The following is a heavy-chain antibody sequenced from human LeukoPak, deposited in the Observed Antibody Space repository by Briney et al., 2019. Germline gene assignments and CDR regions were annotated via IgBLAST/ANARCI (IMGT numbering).Heavy chain of an antibody. CDR1: GGSFSGYY. CDR3: AGGYCSGGSCRRRNYYYGMDV. D-gene: IGHD2-15*01. Sequence: SETLSLTCAVYGGSFSGYYWSWIRQPPGKGLGWIGEINHSGSTNYNPSLKSRVTISVDTSKNQFSLKLSSVTAADTAVYYCAGGYCSGGSCRRRNYYYGMDVWGKGTTVTVPS. V-gene: IGHV4-34*01. J-gene: IGHJ6*04. CDR2: INHSGST.